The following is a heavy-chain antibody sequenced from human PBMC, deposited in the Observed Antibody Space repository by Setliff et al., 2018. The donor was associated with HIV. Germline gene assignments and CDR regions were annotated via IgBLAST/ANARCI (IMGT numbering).Heavy chain of an antibody. V-gene: IGHV3-74*01. CDR3: VRGIVGASVFNY. CDR2: ISPDGSVI. Sequence: LRLSCAASGFTFSNQVMTWVRQAPGKGLEWVSSISPDGSVINYAGSVKGRFTISRDNAKNTLYLQMNGLRAEDTAVYYCVRGIVGASVFNYWGQGTQVTVSS. CDR1: GFTFSNQV. D-gene: IGHD1-26*01. J-gene: IGHJ4*02.